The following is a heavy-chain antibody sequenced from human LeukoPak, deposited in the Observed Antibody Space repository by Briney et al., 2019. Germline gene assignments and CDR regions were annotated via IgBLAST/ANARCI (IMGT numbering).Heavy chain of an antibody. CDR3: AIMHPYYDGSGYWVQ. CDR2: SGNAGDT. D-gene: IGHD3-22*01. J-gene: IGHJ4*02. CDR1: GFTFDVSA. Sequence: GGSLRLSCAASGFTFDVSAMNWVRQAPGKGLEWVSASGNAGDTYYADSVKGRFTISRDNSKKMLFLQMTSLRAEDTALYYCAIMHPYYDGSGYWVQWGQGTLVTVSS. V-gene: IGHV3-23*01.